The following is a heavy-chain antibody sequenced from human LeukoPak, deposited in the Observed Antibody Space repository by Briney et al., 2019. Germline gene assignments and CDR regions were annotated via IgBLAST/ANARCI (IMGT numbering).Heavy chain of an antibody. D-gene: IGHD1-26*01. CDR1: GFTFSAHY. CDR3: TRGYSGVGIYAFDI. CDR2: SGNEANSYTT. J-gene: IGHJ3*02. V-gene: IGHV3-72*01. Sequence: GGSLRLSCAVSGFTFSAHYIDWVRQSPGKGLEWVGRSGNEANSYTTEYAASVKGRFTISRDDSRNSLYLQMNSLKIEDTALYYCTRGYSGVGIYAFDIWGQGTMVTVSS.